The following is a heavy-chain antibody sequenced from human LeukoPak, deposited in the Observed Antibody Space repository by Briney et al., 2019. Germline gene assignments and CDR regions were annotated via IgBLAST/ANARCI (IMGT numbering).Heavy chain of an antibody. CDR1: GFTFSSYA. Sequence: GGSLRLSCAASGFTFSSYAMNWVRQAPGKGLEWLSYISISSSTIYYADSVKGRFTISRDNSKNTVYLQMNSLRVEDTAIYYCARGQEFDDGVFDSWGQGTLVTVSS. J-gene: IGHJ4*02. V-gene: IGHV3-48*01. CDR2: ISISSSTI. CDR3: ARGQEFDDGVFDS. D-gene: IGHD1-1*01.